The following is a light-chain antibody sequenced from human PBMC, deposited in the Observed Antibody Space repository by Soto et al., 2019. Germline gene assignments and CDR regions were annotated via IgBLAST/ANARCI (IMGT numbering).Light chain of an antibody. CDR1: QSLTSSY. V-gene: IGKV3-20*01. CDR3: HQYGTSPWT. CDR2: GAS. J-gene: IGKJ1*01. Sequence: EIVLTQSPGTLSLSPGERATLSCRASQSLTSSYLAWYQQKPGQAPRLLIYGASSRATGISDNFSGSGSGTDFTLTIGRLEPEDFAMYYCHQYGTSPWTFGRGTRVEIK.